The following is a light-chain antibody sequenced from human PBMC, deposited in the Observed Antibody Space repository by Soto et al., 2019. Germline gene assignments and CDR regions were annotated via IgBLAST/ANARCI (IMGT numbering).Light chain of an antibody. V-gene: IGKV3-20*01. Sequence: DIVLTQSQGTLSLSPGERATLSCRASQSISSNYLAWYQQKPGQAPRLLIYGASSRATGIPDRFSGSGAGTDFTLTISRLETEDFADFYCQQYDASPYTFGHGTKLESK. J-gene: IGKJ2*01. CDR1: QSISSNY. CDR2: GAS. CDR3: QQYDASPYT.